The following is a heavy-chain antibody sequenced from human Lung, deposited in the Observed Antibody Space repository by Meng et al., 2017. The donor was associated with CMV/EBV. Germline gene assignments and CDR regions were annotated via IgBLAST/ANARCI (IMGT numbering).Heavy chain of an antibody. J-gene: IGHJ6*02. CDR1: GFTFSSYS. CDR2: ISSSSSYI. CDR3: ARAYYYDSSGYYIPPNYYYYGTDV. V-gene: IGHV3-21*04. Sequence: GGSLRLSCAASGFTFSSYSMNWVRQAPGKGLEWVSSISSSSSYIYYADSVKGRFTISRDNAKNSLYLQMNSLRAEDMAVYYCARAYYYDSSGYYIPPNYYYYGTDVWGQGTTVTVSS. D-gene: IGHD3-22*01.